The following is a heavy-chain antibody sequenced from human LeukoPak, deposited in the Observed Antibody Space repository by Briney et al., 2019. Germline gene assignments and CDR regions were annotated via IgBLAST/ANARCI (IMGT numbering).Heavy chain of an antibody. CDR2: INPYSGDT. Sequence: ASVKVSCKASGYTFTDYYIHWVRQAPGQRLEWMGWINPYSGDTNYAQKFQGRVTMTRDTSISTAYMELNSLRSDDTAVYYCARGVVAATFYYYMDVWGKGTTVTVSS. CDR1: GYTFTDYY. D-gene: IGHD2-15*01. J-gene: IGHJ6*03. V-gene: IGHV1-2*02. CDR3: ARGVVAATFYYYMDV.